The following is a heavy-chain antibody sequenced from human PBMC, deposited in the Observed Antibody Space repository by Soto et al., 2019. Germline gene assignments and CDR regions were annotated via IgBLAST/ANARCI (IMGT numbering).Heavy chain of an antibody. CDR2: INAGNGNT. Sequence: VRQAPGQRLEWMGWINAGNGNTKYSQKFQGRVTITRDTSASTAYMELRSLSYEDTAMYYCANGHDNYFYCGMDVWGQGTTVTVSS. V-gene: IGHV1-3*01. D-gene: IGHD1-1*01. J-gene: IGHJ6*02. CDR3: ANGHDNYFYCGMDV.